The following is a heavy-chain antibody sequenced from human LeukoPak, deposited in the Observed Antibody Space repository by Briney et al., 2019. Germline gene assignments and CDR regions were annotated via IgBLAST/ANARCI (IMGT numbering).Heavy chain of an antibody. CDR2: INPYNGNT. Sequence: GASVKVSCTASGYTFNSYGISWLRQAPGQGLEWMGWINPYNGNTNYAQKFQGRVTMTTDTFTSTAYMDVRSLRSDDTAVYYCVRGGAVAVFWFDPWGQGTLVIVSS. V-gene: IGHV1-18*01. CDR3: VRGGAVAVFWFDP. J-gene: IGHJ5*02. CDR1: GYTFNSYG. D-gene: IGHD6-19*01.